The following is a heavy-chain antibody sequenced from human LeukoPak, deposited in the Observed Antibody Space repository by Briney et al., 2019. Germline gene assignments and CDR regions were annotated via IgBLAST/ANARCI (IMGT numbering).Heavy chain of an antibody. D-gene: IGHD6-6*01. CDR1: GITLSNYG. CDR2: ISDSGGRT. CDR3: ARGGGSSS. V-gene: IGHV3-23*01. J-gene: IGHJ5*02. Sequence: GGSLRLSCAVSGITLSNYGMSWVRQAPGKGLEWVAGISDSGGRTNYADSVKGRFTISRDNAKNSLDLQMNSLRAEDTAVYYCARGGGSSSWGQGTLVTVSS.